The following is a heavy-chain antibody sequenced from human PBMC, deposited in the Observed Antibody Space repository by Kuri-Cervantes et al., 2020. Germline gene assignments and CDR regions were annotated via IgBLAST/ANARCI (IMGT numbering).Heavy chain of an antibody. CDR3: ARETNLRFGGVIGPDY. J-gene: IGHJ4*02. CDR1: GRSFNGYL. CDR2: IDHSGGT. V-gene: IGHV4-34*01. Sequence: SETLSLTCDVYGRSFNGYLWSWIRQTPGKGLEWIGEIDHSGGTNYNPSLTGRVTISVDTSKSQFSLRLSSVTAADTAVYYCARETNLRFGGVIGPDYWGQGTLVTVSS. D-gene: IGHD3-16*02.